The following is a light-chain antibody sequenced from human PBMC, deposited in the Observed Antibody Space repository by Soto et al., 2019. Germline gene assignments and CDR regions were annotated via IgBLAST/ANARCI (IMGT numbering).Light chain of an antibody. Sequence: EIVLTQSPATLSLSPGERATLSCRASQSVSSYLAWYQQKPGPAPRLLIYDASNRATGIPARFSGSGSGTDFTLTISSLAPEDCAVYYCQQRSNWPPGLTFGGGTKVEIK. CDR3: QQRSNWPPGLT. V-gene: IGKV3-11*01. CDR2: DAS. J-gene: IGKJ4*01. CDR1: QSVSSY.